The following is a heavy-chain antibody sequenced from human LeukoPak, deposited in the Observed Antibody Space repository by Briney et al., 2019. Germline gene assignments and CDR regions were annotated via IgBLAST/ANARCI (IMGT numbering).Heavy chain of an antibody. D-gene: IGHD6-13*01. V-gene: IGHV4-59*12. J-gene: IGHJ5*02. CDR1: GGSISSYY. CDR2: IYYSGST. Sequence: SETLSLTCTVSGGSISSYYWSWIRQPPGKGLEWIGYIYYSGSTNYNPSLKSRVTISVDTSKNQFSLKLSSVTAADTAVYYCARGGPYSSSWYTRYNWFDPWGQGTLVTVSS. CDR3: ARGGPYSSSWYTRYNWFDP.